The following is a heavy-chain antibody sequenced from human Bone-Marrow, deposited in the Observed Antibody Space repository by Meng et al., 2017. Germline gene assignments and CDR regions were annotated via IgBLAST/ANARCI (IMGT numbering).Heavy chain of an antibody. J-gene: IGHJ5*01. CDR3: AGDYYGSGSYGRFDP. V-gene: IGHV3-30*04. D-gene: IGHD3-10*01. Sequence: GESLKISCAASGFTFSSYAMHWVRQAPGKGLEWVAVISYDGSNKYYADSVKGRFTISRDNSKNTLYLQMNSLRAEDTAVYYCAGDYYGSGSYGRFDPWGQGTPVTVSS. CDR2: ISYDGSNK. CDR1: GFTFSSYA.